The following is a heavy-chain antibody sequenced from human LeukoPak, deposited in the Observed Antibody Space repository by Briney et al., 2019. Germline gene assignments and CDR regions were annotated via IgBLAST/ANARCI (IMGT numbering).Heavy chain of an antibody. CDR1: GFTFSSYA. Sequence: GRSLRLSCAASGFTFSSYAMHWVRQALGKGLEWVAVISYDGSNKYYADSVKGRFTISRDNSKNTLYLQMNSLRAEDTAVYYCARGAKCGYCYYFDYWGQGTLVTVSS. CDR3: ARGAKCGYCYYFDY. J-gene: IGHJ4*02. CDR2: ISYDGSNK. D-gene: IGHD3-22*01. V-gene: IGHV3-30-3*01.